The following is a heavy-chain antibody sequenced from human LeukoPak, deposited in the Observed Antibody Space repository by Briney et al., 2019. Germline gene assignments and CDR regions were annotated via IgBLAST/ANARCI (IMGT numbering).Heavy chain of an antibody. CDR1: GYTFTGYY. V-gene: IGHV1-2*02. CDR3: ARVIAARAAWDY. Sequence: ASVKVSCKASGYTFTGYYMHWVRQAPGQGLEWMGWINPNSGGTNYAQKFQGRVTMTRDTSISTAYMELSRLRSDDTAVYYCARVIAARAAWDYGGKEPLVTVSS. J-gene: IGHJ4*02. D-gene: IGHD6-6*01. CDR2: INPNSGGT.